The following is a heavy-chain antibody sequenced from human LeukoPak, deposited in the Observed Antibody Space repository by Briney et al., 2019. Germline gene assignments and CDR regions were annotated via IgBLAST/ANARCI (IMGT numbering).Heavy chain of an antibody. J-gene: IGHJ4*02. CDR3: AREFRVVVPAAIDYSDY. D-gene: IGHD2-2*01. V-gene: IGHV4-38-2*02. CDR1: GYSISSGYY. CDR2: IYHSGST. Sequence: SETLSLTCAVSGYSISSGYYWGWIRQPPGKGLEWIGSIYHSGSTYYNPSLKSRVTISVDTSKNQFSLKLSSVTAADTAVYYCAREFRVVVPAAIDYSDYWGQGTLVTVSS.